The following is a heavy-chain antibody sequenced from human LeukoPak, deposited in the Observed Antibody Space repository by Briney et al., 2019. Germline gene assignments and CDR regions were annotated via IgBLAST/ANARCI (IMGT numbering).Heavy chain of an antibody. Sequence: SETLSLTCTVSGYSISSRYYWGWIRQPPGKGLEWIGSIYHSGSTYYNPSLKSRVTISVDTSKNQFSLKLSSVTAADTAVYYCARGYYYGSGSYQAPDYWGQGTLVTVSS. CDR2: IYHSGST. D-gene: IGHD3-10*01. V-gene: IGHV4-38-2*02. J-gene: IGHJ4*02. CDR1: GYSISSRYY. CDR3: ARGYYYGSGSYQAPDY.